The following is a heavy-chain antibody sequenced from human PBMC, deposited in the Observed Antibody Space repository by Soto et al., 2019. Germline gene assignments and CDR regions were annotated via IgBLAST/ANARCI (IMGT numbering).Heavy chain of an antibody. CDR1: GGSISSGGYS. Sequence: QLQLQESGSGLVKPSQTLSLTCAVSGGSISSGGYSWSWIRQPPGKGLEWIGYIYHSGSTYYNPSLKSRVTIPVDRSKNQFSLKLSSVTAADTAVYSCARSHTTVTSYDYWGQGTLVTVSS. CDR2: IYHSGST. CDR3: ARSHTTVTSYDY. J-gene: IGHJ4*02. V-gene: IGHV4-30-2*01. D-gene: IGHD4-17*01.